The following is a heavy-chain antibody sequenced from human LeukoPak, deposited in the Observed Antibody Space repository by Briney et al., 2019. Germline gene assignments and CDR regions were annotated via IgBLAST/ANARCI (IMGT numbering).Heavy chain of an antibody. CDR1: GGPVRSSGSY. Sequence: SQTLSLTCIVSGGPVRSSGSYWTWIRQHPGKGLEWIGFVQYSGSTYYNPSLKSRLSISIDTSKNQFSLRLSSVTAADTAVYYCARAAITRLGNLSSPRHFDYWGQGTLVTVSS. V-gene: IGHV4-31*03. CDR3: ARAAITRLGNLSSPRHFDY. CDR2: VQYSGST. J-gene: IGHJ4*02. D-gene: IGHD3-16*02.